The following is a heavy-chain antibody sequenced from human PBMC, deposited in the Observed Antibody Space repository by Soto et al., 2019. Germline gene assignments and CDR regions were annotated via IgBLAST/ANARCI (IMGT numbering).Heavy chain of an antibody. CDR1: GFTFSSYA. V-gene: IGHV3-23*01. CDR3: AKDPFSYAYVWGSYRYTPY. D-gene: IGHD3-16*02. J-gene: IGHJ4*02. Sequence: PGGSLRLSCAASGFTFSSYAMSWVRQAPGKGLEWVSAISGSGGSTYYADSVKGRFTISRDNSKNTLYLQMNSLRAEDTAVYYCAKDPFSYAYVWGSYRYTPYWGQGTLVTVSS. CDR2: ISGSGGST.